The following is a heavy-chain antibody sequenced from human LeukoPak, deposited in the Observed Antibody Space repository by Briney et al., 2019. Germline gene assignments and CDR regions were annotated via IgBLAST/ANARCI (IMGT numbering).Heavy chain of an antibody. J-gene: IGHJ4*02. CDR2: ISYDGSNK. CDR3: ARSIVGATLPGY. V-gene: IGHV3-30-3*01. CDR1: GFTFSSYA. Sequence: SGRSLRLSCAASGFTFSSYAMHWVRQAPGKGLEWVAVISYDGSNKYYADSVKGRFTISRDNSKNTLYLQMNSLRAEDTAVYYCARSIVGATLPGYWGQGTLVTVSS. D-gene: IGHD1-26*01.